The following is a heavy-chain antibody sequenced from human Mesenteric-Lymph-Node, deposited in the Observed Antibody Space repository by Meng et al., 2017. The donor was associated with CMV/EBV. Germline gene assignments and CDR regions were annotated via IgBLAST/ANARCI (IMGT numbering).Heavy chain of an antibody. V-gene: IGHV3-11*01. Sequence: GGSLRLSCAASGFTFRDYFMSWIRQAPGKGLEWVAYIDSTGNTFYHADSVKGRFTISRDNAKNSLSLQMSSLRAEDTAVYYCATDLNDFWSGYYGPHFDYWGQGTLVTVSS. CDR3: ATDLNDFWSGYYGPHFDY. J-gene: IGHJ4*02. CDR2: IDSTGNTF. CDR1: GFTFRDYF. D-gene: IGHD3-3*01.